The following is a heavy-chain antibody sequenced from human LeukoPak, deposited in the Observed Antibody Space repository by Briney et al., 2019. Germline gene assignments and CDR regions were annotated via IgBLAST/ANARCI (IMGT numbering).Heavy chain of an antibody. CDR1: GFTFSSYE. D-gene: IGHD2-21*02. J-gene: IGHJ3*02. CDR3: ARALRLAFNI. Sequence: GGSLRLSCAASGFTFSSYEMNWVRQAPGKGLEWVSYITSSGSTIYYADSVKGRFTISRDNAKNSLYLQMNSLRAEDTAVYYCARALRLAFNIWGQGTMVTVSS. V-gene: IGHV3-48*03. CDR2: ITSSGSTI.